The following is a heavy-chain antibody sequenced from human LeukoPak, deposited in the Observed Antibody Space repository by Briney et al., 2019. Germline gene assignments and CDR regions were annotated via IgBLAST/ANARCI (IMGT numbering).Heavy chain of an antibody. D-gene: IGHD6-6*01. CDR3: ARVYSSSSDY. V-gene: IGHV1-18*01. CDR2: ISAYNGYT. Sequence: ASVKVSCKASGYTFTSCDISWVRRAPGQGLEWMGWISAYNGYTNYAQKLQGRVTMTTDTSTSTAYMELRSLTSDDTAVYYCARVYSSSSDYWGQGTLVTVSS. CDR1: GYTFTSCD. J-gene: IGHJ4*02.